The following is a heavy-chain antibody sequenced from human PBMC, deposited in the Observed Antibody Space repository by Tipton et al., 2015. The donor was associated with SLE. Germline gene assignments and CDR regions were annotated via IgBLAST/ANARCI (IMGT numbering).Heavy chain of an antibody. CDR3: ARHRGYDYYGSGSNRPFDV. Sequence: TLSLTCTVSGASITSLNWWTWVRQPPGKGLEWIGEVHHSGTTNYNPSLKSRVTISADTSKNLFSLELRSATAADTALYYCARHRGYDYYGSGSNRPFDVWGQGTMVTVSS. CDR2: VHHSGTT. CDR1: GASITSLNW. V-gene: IGHV4-4*02. D-gene: IGHD3-10*01. J-gene: IGHJ3*01.